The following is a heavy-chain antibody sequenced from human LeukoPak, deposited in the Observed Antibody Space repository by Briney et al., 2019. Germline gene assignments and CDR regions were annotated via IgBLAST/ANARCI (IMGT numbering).Heavy chain of an antibody. CDR3: ARDVGAGRDGYNDAFDI. CDR1: GGSISSYY. J-gene: IGHJ3*02. D-gene: IGHD5-24*01. V-gene: IGHV4-4*07. Sequence: SETLSLTCTVSGGSISSYYWSWIRQPAGKGLEWIGRIYTSGSTNYNPSLKSRVTMSVDTSKNQFSLKLSSVTAADTAVYYCARDVGAGRDGYNDAFDIWGQGIMVTVSS. CDR2: IYTSGST.